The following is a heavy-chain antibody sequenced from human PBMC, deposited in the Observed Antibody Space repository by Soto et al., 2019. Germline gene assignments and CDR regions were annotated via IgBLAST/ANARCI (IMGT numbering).Heavy chain of an antibody. CDR2: IWFDGSNK. D-gene: IGHD1-20*01. J-gene: IGHJ4*02. CDR3: ARDGIGVTAFRGFCDY. CDR1: ASIFRGYG. Sequence: QELLVESGGGVVQPGRSLRLSCAASASIFRGYGMHWVRQAPGKGLEWVAVIWFDGSNKYYADSVKGRFTISRDNSNNLLYLQMDSLRAEDTAVYYCARDGIGVTAFRGFCDYWGQGALVTVSS. V-gene: IGHV3-33*01.